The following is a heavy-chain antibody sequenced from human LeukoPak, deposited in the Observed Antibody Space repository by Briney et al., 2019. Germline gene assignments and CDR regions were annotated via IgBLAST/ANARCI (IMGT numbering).Heavy chain of an antibody. V-gene: IGHV5-51*01. J-gene: IGHJ4*02. D-gene: IGHD6-19*01. CDR3: ARLQGVSRGWSFDY. CDR2: IYPGDSDT. CDR1: GYSFTNNW. Sequence: GESLKISCKGSGYSFTNNWIGWVRQVLGKGLEWLGIIYPGDSDTTYSPSFQGHVTISADKSTSTAYLQWNSLKASDTAMYYCARLQGVSRGWSFDYWGQGTLVTVSS.